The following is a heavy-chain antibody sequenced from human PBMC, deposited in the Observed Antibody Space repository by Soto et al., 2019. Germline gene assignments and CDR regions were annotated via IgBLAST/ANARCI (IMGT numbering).Heavy chain of an antibody. V-gene: IGHV1-8*01. CDR3: ASLPRDSRWYLDYYYYYGMDV. Sequence: QVQLVQSGAEVKKPWASVKVSCKASGYTFTSYDINWVRQATGQGLEWMGWMNPNSGNTGYAQKFKGRVTMTRNTSISTAYMKMSSLRSEDTAVYYCASLPRDSRWYLDYYYYYGMDVWGHGTTVTVSS. CDR2: MNPNSGNT. CDR1: GYTFTSYD. D-gene: IGHD6-13*01. J-gene: IGHJ6*02.